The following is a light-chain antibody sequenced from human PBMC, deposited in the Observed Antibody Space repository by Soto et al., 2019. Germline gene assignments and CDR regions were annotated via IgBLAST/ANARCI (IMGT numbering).Light chain of an antibody. Sequence: EIVLTQSPGTLSMSPGERATLSCRASLGLSRRHIAWYQQKPGQAPRLLIYGVSSRATGIPDRFSGSGSGTEYTLTITRLEPEDSAVYHCHQYGNSPWTFGQGTKVEIK. V-gene: IGKV3-20*01. CDR1: LGLSRRH. J-gene: IGKJ1*01. CDR3: HQYGNSPWT. CDR2: GVS.